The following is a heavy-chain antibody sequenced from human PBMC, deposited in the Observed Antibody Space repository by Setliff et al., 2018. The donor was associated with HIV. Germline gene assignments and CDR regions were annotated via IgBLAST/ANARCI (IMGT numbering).Heavy chain of an antibody. CDR2: IIPIFGTT. CDR1: GGTFSTHS. J-gene: IGHJ6*03. CDR3: ARIVRPSYYYYYYMDV. D-gene: IGHD3-10*02. V-gene: IGHV1-69*13. Sequence: GASVKVSCKASGGTFSTHSISWVRQAPGQGLEWMGGIIPIFGTTNYARKFQGRVTITADDSTSTAYMDLNNLRSEDTAVYYCARIVRPSYYYYYYMDVWGKGTTVTVSS.